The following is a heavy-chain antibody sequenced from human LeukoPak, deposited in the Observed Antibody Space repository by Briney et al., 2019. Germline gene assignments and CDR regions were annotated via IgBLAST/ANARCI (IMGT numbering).Heavy chain of an antibody. Sequence: GGSLRLSCAASGFTFSSYWMHWVRQAPGKGLVWVSRINSDGSSTSYADSVKGRFTTSRDNAKNTLYLQMNSLRAEDTAVYYCARGLPHDAFDIWGQGTMVTVSS. CDR2: INSDGSST. CDR3: ARGLPHDAFDI. J-gene: IGHJ3*02. CDR1: GFTFSSYW. V-gene: IGHV3-74*01.